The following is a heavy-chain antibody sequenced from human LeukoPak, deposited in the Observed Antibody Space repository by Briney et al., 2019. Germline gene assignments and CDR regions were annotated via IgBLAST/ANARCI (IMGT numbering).Heavy chain of an antibody. V-gene: IGHV3-11*04. D-gene: IGHD2-21*02. CDR3: ARGTARSTWYFDL. J-gene: IGHJ2*01. Sequence: PGGSLRLSCAASGFTFSDYYMSWIRQAPGKGLEWVSYISSSGSTIYYADSVKGRFTISRDNAKNSLYLQMNGLRAEDTAVYYCARGTARSTWYFDLWGRGTLVTVSS. CDR1: GFTFSDYY. CDR2: ISSSGSTI.